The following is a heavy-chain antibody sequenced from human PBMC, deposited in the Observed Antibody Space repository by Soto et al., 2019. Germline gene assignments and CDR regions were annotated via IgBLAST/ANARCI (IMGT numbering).Heavy chain of an antibody. J-gene: IGHJ4*02. Sequence: GGSLRLSCAASGFTFSSYGMHWVRQAPGKGLEWVAVISYDGSNKYYADSVKGRFTISRDNSKNTLYLQMNSLRAEDTAVYYCASGGAIAVAGTEQFDYWGQGTLVTV. D-gene: IGHD6-19*01. CDR2: ISYDGSNK. V-gene: IGHV3-30*03. CDR1: GFTFSSYG. CDR3: ASGGAIAVAGTEQFDY.